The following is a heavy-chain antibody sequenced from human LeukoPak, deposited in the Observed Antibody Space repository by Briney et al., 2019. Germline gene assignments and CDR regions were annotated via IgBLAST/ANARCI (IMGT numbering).Heavy chain of an antibody. J-gene: IGHJ6*03. V-gene: IGHV1-18*01. CDR2: ISAYNGNT. CDR3: ARAGGSSSWYGADYYYYMDV. D-gene: IGHD6-13*01. Sequence: GASVKVSCKASGYTFTSYGISWVRQAPGQGLEWMGWISAYNGNTNYAQKLQGRVTMTTDTSTSTAYMELRSLRSDDTAVYYCARAGGSSSWYGADYYYYMDVWGKGTTVTVSS. CDR1: GYTFTSYG.